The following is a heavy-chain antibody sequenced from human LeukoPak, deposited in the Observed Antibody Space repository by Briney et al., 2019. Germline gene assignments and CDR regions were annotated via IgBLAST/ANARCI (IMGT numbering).Heavy chain of an antibody. D-gene: IGHD6-13*01. V-gene: IGHV1-69*01. CDR3: ARSGIAAAGTSFDI. J-gene: IGHJ3*02. CDR2: IIPIFGTA. CDR1: GGTLSSYA. Sequence: GSSVKVSCKASGGTLSSYAISWVRQAPGQGLEWMGGIIPIFGTANYAQKFQGRVTITADGSTSTAYMELSSLRSEDTAVYYCARSGIAAAGTSFDIWGQGTMVTVSS.